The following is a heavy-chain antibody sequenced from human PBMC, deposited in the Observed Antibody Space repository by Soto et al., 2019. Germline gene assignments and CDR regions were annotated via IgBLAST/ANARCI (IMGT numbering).Heavy chain of an antibody. J-gene: IGHJ6*02. CDR2: IYHSGST. Sequence: SETLSLTCGVSGGSISTGGYSWNWIRQPPGKGLEWVGYIYHSGSTYDNPSLKSRVTMSVNRSKNQFSLNLTSVTAADTAVYFCARGHYRYAMDVWGQGTTVTVSS. CDR3: ARGHYRYAMDV. V-gene: IGHV4-30-2*01. CDR1: GGSISTGGYS.